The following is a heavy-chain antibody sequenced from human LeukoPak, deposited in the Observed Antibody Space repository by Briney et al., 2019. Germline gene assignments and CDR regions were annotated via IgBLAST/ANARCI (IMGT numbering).Heavy chain of an antibody. CDR3: AKAYYYDSSGFWFDP. CDR2: ISWNSGSI. J-gene: IGHJ5*02. Sequence: GRSLRLSCAASGFTLDDYAMHWVRPAPGKGLEWVSGISWNSGSIGYVDSVKGRFTISRENAKNSLYLQMNSLRAEDTALYYCAKAYYYDSSGFWFDPWGQGTLVTVSS. CDR1: GFTLDDYA. V-gene: IGHV3-9*01. D-gene: IGHD3-22*01.